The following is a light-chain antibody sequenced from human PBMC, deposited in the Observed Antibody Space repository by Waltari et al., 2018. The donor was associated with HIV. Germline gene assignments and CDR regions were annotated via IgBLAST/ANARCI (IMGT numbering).Light chain of an antibody. V-gene: IGLV1-40*01. Sequence: QSVLTQPPSVSGAPGKRVTISCTGSSSNIGAGYDVLWYQQLPGTAPKLLIHGNNNRPSGVPDRFSGSKSGTSASLAITGLQAEDEADYYCQSYDSSLSGSWVFGGGTKLTVL. J-gene: IGLJ3*02. CDR1: SSNIGAGYD. CDR2: GNN. CDR3: QSYDSSLSGSWV.